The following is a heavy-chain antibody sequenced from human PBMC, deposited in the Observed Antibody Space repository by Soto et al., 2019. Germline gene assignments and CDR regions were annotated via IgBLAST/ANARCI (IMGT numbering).Heavy chain of an antibody. J-gene: IGHJ6*03. V-gene: IGHV4-59*01. Sequence: PSETLSLTCTVSGGSISSYYWSWIRQPPGKGLEWIGYIYYSGSTNYNPPLKSRVTISVDTSKNQFSLKLSSVTAADTAVYYCASTVKYYDILTGYYNYYYIDVWGKGTTVTVSS. D-gene: IGHD3-9*01. CDR2: IYYSGST. CDR1: GGSISSYY. CDR3: ASTVKYYDILTGYYNYYYIDV.